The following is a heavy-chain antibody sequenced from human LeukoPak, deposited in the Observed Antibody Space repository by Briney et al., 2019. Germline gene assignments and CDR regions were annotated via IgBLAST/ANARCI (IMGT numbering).Heavy chain of an antibody. V-gene: IGHV4-39*07. J-gene: IGHJ2*01. CDR1: GGSISSSSYY. CDR2: IYYSGST. CDR3: ARKRNWYFDL. Sequence: SETLSLTCTVSGGSISSSSYYWGWIRQPPGKGLEWIGSIYYSGSTYYNPSLKSRVTISVDKSKNQFSLKLSSVTAADTAVYYCARKRNWYFDLWGRGTLVTVSS.